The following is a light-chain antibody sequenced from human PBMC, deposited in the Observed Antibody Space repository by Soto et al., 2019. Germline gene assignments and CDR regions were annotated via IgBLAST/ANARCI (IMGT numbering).Light chain of an antibody. CDR2: KVS. Sequence: DVVMTQSPLSLPVTLGQPASISCRSSQSLAYSDGNTYLNWFQQRPGQSPRRLIYKVSNRDSGGPDRFSGSGSGTDFTLKISRVEAEDVGVYYCMKGTHWPPYTFGQGTKLEIK. J-gene: IGKJ2*01. V-gene: IGKV2-30*01. CDR3: MKGTHWPPYT. CDR1: QSLAYSDGNTY.